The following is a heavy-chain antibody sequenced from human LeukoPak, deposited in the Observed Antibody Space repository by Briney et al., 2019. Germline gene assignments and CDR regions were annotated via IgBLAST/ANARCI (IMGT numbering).Heavy chain of an antibody. Sequence: SETLSLTCTVSGGSISSYYWSWLRQPPGKGLEWIGYIYYSGSTNYNPSLKSRVTISVDTSKNQFSLKLTSVTAADTAVYYCARQYSGYYYYGLDVWGQGTTVTVSS. CDR2: IYYSGST. D-gene: IGHD3-10*01. J-gene: IGHJ6*02. V-gene: IGHV4-59*08. CDR3: ARQYSGYYYYGLDV. CDR1: GGSISSYY.